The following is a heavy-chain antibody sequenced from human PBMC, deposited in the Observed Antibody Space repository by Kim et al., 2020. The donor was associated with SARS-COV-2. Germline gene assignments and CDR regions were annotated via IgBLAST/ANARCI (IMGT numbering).Heavy chain of an antibody. V-gene: IGHV3-30*01. CDR3: TRVPGSTLAFWDAFD. CDR2: RKSTRLNS. Sequence: GGSLRLSCAASGFTFSSYWMHWVRQVPGHGLLRYGTADRKSTRLNSSHEFVSRMPSSACKKKSKNTAYLQMNNLKTEDTAVYYCTRVPGSTLAFWDAFD. J-gene: IGHJ3*02. D-gene: IGHD1-1*01. CDR1: GFTFSSYW.